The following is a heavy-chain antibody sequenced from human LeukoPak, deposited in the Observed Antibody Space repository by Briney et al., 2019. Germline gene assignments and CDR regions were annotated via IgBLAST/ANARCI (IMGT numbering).Heavy chain of an antibody. CDR2: IYYSGST. Sequence: KSSETLSLTCTVSGGSISSYYWSWIRQPPGKGLEWIGYIYYSGSTNYNPSLKSRVTISVDTSKNQFSLKLSSVTAADTVVYYCARGKIAAAGHNWFDPWGQGTLVTVSS. V-gene: IGHV4-59*01. CDR3: ARGKIAAAGHNWFDP. CDR1: GGSISSYY. D-gene: IGHD6-13*01. J-gene: IGHJ5*02.